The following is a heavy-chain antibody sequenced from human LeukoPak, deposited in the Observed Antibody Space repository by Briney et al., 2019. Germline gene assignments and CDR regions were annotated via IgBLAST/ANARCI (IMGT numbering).Heavy chain of an antibody. J-gene: IGHJ5*02. CDR1: GGSISSYY. D-gene: IGHD1-7*01. V-gene: IGHV4-4*09. CDR3: ARHRYNWNCRFDP. Sequence: SETLSLTCTVSGGSISSYYWSWIRQPPGKGLEWIGYIYTSGSTNYNPSLKSRVTISVDASKNQFSLKLSSVTAADTAVYYCARHRYNWNCRFDPWGQGTLVTVSS. CDR2: IYTSGST.